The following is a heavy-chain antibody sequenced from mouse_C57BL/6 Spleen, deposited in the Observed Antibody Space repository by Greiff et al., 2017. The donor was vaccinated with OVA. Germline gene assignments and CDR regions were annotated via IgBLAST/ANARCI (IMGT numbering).Heavy chain of an antibody. Sequence: QVQLQQSGPELVKPGASVKISCKASGYAFSSSRMNWVKQRPGKGLEWIGRIYPGDGDTNYNGKFKGKATLTADKSSSTAYMQLSSLTSEDSAVYFCARERDSYYFDYWGQGTTLTVSS. CDR1: GYAFSSSR. J-gene: IGHJ2*01. CDR3: ARERDSYYFDY. V-gene: IGHV1-82*01. CDR2: IYPGDGDT.